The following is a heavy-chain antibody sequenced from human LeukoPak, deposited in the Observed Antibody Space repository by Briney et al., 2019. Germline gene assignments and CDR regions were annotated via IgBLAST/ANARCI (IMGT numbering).Heavy chain of an antibody. CDR3: ARGLPSIFYYYDSSGYYQPFDY. CDR2: ISGSGGST. CDR1: GFTFSSYA. D-gene: IGHD3-22*01. J-gene: IGHJ4*02. Sequence: GGSLRLSCAASGFTFSSYAMSWVRQAPGKGLEWVSAISGSGGSTYYADSVKGRFTISRDNSKNTLYLQMNSLRAEDTAVYYCARGLPSIFYYYDSSGYYQPFDYWGQGTLVTVSS. V-gene: IGHV3-23*01.